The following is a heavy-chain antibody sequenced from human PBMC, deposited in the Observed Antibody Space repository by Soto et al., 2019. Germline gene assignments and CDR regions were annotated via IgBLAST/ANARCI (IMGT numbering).Heavy chain of an antibody. CDR2: IIPFLGVT. V-gene: IGHV1-69*08. Sequence: QVQLVQSGAEVKKPGSSVKVSCKSSGGTYSPYTINWVRQAPGQGLEWMGRIIPFLGVTNYGLKFQARVTITADKATNTAYMELRGLRFDDSDVYSCARDWESSVSTWSFGGLWGWGSLVTVSS. J-gene: IGHJ4*02. CDR3: ARDWESSVSTWSFGGL. D-gene: IGHD3-16*01. CDR1: GGTYSPYT.